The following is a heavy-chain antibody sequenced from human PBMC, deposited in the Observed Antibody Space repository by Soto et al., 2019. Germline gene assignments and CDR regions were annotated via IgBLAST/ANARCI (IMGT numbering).Heavy chain of an antibody. J-gene: IGHJ4*02. Sequence: SSVKGSCKASGYTFTGYYMHWVRLAPGQGLEWMGWINPNSGGTNYAQKFQGWVTMTRDTSISTAYMELSRLRSDDTAVYYCARPSEVAATGVGFDYWGQGTLVTVSS. CDR2: INPNSGGT. V-gene: IGHV1-2*04. D-gene: IGHD2-15*01. CDR3: ARPSEVAATGVGFDY. CDR1: GYTFTGYY.